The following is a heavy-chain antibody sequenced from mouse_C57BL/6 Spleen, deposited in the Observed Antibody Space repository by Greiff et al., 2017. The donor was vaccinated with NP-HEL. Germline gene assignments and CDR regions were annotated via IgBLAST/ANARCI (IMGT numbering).Heavy chain of an antibody. J-gene: IGHJ1*03. V-gene: IGHV14-1*01. Sequence: VHVKKSGAELVRPGASVKLSCTASGFNIKDYYMHWVKQRPEQGLEWIGRIDPEDGDTEYAPKFQGKATMTADTSSNTAYLQLSSLTSEDTAVYYCTTSNYWYFDVWGTGTTVTVSS. D-gene: IGHD2-5*01. CDR3: TTSNYWYFDV. CDR1: GFNIKDYY. CDR2: IDPEDGDT.